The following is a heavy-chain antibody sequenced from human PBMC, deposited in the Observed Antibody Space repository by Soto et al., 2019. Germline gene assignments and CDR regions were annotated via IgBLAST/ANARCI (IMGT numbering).Heavy chain of an antibody. J-gene: IGHJ5*02. D-gene: IGHD6-13*01. Sequence: SETLSLTCTVSGGSISSSSYYWGWIRQPPGKGLEWIGSIYYSGSTYYNPSLKSRVTISVDTSKNQFSLKLSSVTAADTAVYYCARSEAAAAKRGWFDPWGQGTLVTVSS. CDR1: GGSISSSSYY. CDR2: IYYSGST. CDR3: ARSEAAAAKRGWFDP. V-gene: IGHV4-39*01.